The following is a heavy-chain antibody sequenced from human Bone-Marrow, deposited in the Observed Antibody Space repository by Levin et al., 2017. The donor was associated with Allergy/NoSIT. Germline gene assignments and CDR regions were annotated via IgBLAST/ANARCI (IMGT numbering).Heavy chain of an antibody. J-gene: IGHJ4*02. Sequence: SETLSLTCTVSGGSISSYYWSWIRQPPGKGLEWIGYIYYSGSTNYNPSLKSRVTISVDTSKNQFSLKLSSVTAADTAVYYCARGGETWGESSGKVPSCSIWGQGTLVTVSS. CDR3: ARGGETWGESSGKVPSCSI. CDR1: GGSISSYY. CDR2: IYYSGST. V-gene: IGHV4-59*01. D-gene: IGHD3-10*01.